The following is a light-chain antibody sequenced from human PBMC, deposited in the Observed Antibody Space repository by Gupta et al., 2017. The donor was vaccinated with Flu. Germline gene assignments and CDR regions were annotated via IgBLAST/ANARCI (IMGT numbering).Light chain of an antibody. J-gene: IGKJ1*01. Sequence: PSTLSASVGDRVTITCRASQSMSTSLAWYQQKPGKAPQLLVFQASSLQRGVPSTFSGSASGTEFTLTIDSLQPGDFATYYCQQDNYYPWTFGQGTKVEF. CDR2: QAS. V-gene: IGKV1-5*03. CDR1: QSMSTS. CDR3: QQDNYYPWT.